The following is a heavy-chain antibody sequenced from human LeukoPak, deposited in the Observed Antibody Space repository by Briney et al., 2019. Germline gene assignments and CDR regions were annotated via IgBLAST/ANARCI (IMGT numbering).Heavy chain of an antibody. V-gene: IGHV3-15*01. CDR1: GFTVSSNS. Sequence: GGSLRLSCTVSGFTVSSNSMSWVRQAPGKGLEWVGRIKGKTDGGTTDYAAPVKGRFTISRDDSKNTLYLQMNSLKTEDTAVYYCTTVSYCYDSSGYYFDYWGQGTLVTVSS. J-gene: IGHJ4*02. CDR3: TTVSYCYDSSGYYFDY. D-gene: IGHD3-22*01. CDR2: IKGKTDGGTT.